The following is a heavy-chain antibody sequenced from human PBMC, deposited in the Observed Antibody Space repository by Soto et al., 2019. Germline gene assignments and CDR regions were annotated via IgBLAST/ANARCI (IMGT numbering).Heavy chain of an antibody. Sequence: LRLSCAASGFTFSSYSMNWVRQAPGKGLEWVSSISSSSSYIYYADSVKGRFTISRDNAKNSLYLQMNSLRAEDTAVYYCARGPPDSRGPHDYWGQGTLVTVSS. CDR3: ARGPPDSRGPHDY. V-gene: IGHV3-21*01. J-gene: IGHJ4*02. CDR2: ISSSSSYI. D-gene: IGHD5-18*01. CDR1: GFTFSSYS.